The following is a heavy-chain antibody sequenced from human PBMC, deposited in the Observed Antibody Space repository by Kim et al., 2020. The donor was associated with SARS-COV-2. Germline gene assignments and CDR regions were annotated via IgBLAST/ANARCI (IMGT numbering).Heavy chain of an antibody. CDR3: ARVDYYDSSGYVDY. CDR2: INPNSGGT. J-gene: IGHJ4*02. V-gene: IGHV1-2*06. D-gene: IGHD3-22*01. Sequence: ASVKVSCKASGYTFTGYYMHWVRQAPGQGLEWMGRINPNSGGTNYAQKFQGRVTMTRDTSISTAYMELSRLRSDDTAVYYCARVDYYDSSGYVDYWGQGTLVTVSS. CDR1: GYTFTGYY.